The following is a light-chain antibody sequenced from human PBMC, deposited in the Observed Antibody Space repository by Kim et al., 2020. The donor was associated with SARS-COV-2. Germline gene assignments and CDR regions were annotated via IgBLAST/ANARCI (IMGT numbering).Light chain of an antibody. Sequence: SAREEATPSCRASQSVSSKLDWYQQKPGQAHRLRIYGGSTRATGNRARISGSGSGTEFTITISSRQSEDFAVYYCQQYNNWPPWTFGQGTKVEIK. V-gene: IGKV3-15*01. CDR1: QSVSSK. J-gene: IGKJ1*01. CDR2: GGS. CDR3: QQYNNWPPWT.